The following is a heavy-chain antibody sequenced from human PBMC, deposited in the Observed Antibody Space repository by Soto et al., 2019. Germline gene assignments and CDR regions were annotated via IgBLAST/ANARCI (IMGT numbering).Heavy chain of an antibody. J-gene: IGHJ4*02. V-gene: IGHV1-46*01. CDR3: ARDPYSSSSSPMYYFDY. Sequence: QVQLVQSVAEVKKPGASVKVSCKASGYTFTSYYMHWVRQAPGQGLEWMGIINPSGGSTSYAQKFQVRVTMTRDTSTSTVYMELSRLRSEDTAVYYCARDPYSSSSSPMYYFDYWGQGTLVTVSS. CDR2: INPSGGST. D-gene: IGHD6-6*01. CDR1: GYTFTSYY.